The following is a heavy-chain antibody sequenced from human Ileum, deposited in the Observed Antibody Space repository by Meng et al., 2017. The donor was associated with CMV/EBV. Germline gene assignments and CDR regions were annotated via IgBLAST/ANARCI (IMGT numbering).Heavy chain of an antibody. V-gene: IGHV1-18*01. Sequence: KASGYSFINDFVSWVRQAPGQGLDWMGWINVYNGNTKYAQNFHGRVVLTTDIVTTTAYMELRSLRSDDTAVYYCARVEVTAGGWFDPWGQGTLVTVSS. D-gene: IGHD2-21*02. CDR3: ARVEVTAGGWFDP. J-gene: IGHJ5*02. CDR1: GYSFINDF. CDR2: INVYNGNT.